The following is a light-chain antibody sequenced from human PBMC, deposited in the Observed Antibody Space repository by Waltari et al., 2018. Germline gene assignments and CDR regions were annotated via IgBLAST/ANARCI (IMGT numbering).Light chain of an antibody. Sequence: QSVLTQPPSASGTPGQRVTISCPGGDSNIGQNYVYWYQHLPGTAPKLLIYRDDQRRSEVPDRFSASKSGTSASLAISVLRSEDEGDYYCATWDGNLRVFGGGTKLTVL. J-gene: IGLJ2*01. CDR1: DSNIGQNY. CDR3: ATWDGNLRV. CDR2: RDD. V-gene: IGLV1-47*01.